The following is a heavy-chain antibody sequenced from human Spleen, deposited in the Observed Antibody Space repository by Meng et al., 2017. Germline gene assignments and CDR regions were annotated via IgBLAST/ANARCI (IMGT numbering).Heavy chain of an antibody. D-gene: IGHD3-3*01. CDR2: MNPNSGNT. CDR1: GYTFISYD. J-gene: IGHJ6*02. V-gene: IGHV1-8*01. CDR3: ARGRPLEWLYYYYYGMDV. Sequence: ASVKVSCKASGYTFISYDINWVRQATGQGLEWMGWMNPNSGNTGYAQKFQGRVTMTRNTSISTAYMELSSLRSEDTAVYYCARGRPLEWLYYYYYGMDVWGQGTTVTVSS.